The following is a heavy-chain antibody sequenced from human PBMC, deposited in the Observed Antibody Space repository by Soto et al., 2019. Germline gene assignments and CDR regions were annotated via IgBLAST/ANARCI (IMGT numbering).Heavy chain of an antibody. J-gene: IGHJ4*02. CDR3: ARELSNSPDYFDF. CDR2: IYYSGRT. CDR1: GGSISSDDYY. V-gene: IGHV4-30-4*01. D-gene: IGHD6-6*01. Sequence: SETLSLTCTVSGGSISSDDYYWSWIRQPPGKGLEWIGYIYYSGRTDYNPSLKSRVVISIDTSKNQFSLILSSMSATDTAVYYCARELSNSPDYFDFSGQGTLVTVSS.